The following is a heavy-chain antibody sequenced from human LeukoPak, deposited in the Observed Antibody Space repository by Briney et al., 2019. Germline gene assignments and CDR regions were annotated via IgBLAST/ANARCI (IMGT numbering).Heavy chain of an antibody. Sequence: SETLSLTCTVSGGSFSSGRSYWGWIRQAPGKGLEWIGNMYYSGSTYYNPSLKSRVTISIDASNNQFSLKLSSLTAADTAVYYCARGINWPPQDYFDFWGQGIVVTVSS. CDR1: GGSFSSGRSY. J-gene: IGHJ4*02. CDR2: MYYSGST. D-gene: IGHD1-1*01. V-gene: IGHV4-39*01. CDR3: ARGINWPPQDYFDF.